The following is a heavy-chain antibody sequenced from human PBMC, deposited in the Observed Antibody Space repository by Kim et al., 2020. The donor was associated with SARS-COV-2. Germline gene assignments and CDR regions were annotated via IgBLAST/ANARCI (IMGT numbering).Heavy chain of an antibody. CDR1: GFTVSSNY. CDR3: ARERSTSVLRLGRMDV. CDR2: IYSGGST. Sequence: GGSLRLSCAASGFTVSSNYMSWVRQAPGKGLEWVSVIYSGGSTYYADSVKGRFTISRDNSKNTLYRQMNSLRAEDTAVYYCARERSTSVLRLGRMDVWGQGTTVTVSS. D-gene: IGHD2-2*01. V-gene: IGHV3-66*01. J-gene: IGHJ6*01.